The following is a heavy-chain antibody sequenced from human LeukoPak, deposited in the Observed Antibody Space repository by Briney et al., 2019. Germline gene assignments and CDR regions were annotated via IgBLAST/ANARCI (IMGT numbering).Heavy chain of an antibody. D-gene: IGHD4-17*01. CDR2: ISSSSSYI. V-gene: IGHV3-21*01. Sequence: GGSLRLSCAASGVTFSSYSMNWVRQAPGKGLEWVSSISSSSSYIYYADSVKGRFTISRDNAKNSLYLQMNSLRAEDTAVYYCAREGTNGDYVPYWGQGTLVTVSS. CDR1: GVTFSSYS. J-gene: IGHJ4*02. CDR3: AREGTNGDYVPY.